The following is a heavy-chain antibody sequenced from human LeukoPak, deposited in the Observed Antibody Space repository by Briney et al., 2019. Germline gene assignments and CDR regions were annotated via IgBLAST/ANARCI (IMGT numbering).Heavy chain of an antibody. V-gene: IGHV1-46*01. J-gene: IGHJ4*02. CDR2: INPSGGST. Sequence: ASVKVSFKASGYTFTNNYMHWVRQAPGQGLEWMGIINPSGGSTNYAQKCQGRVTMTRDTSTSTVYMELSSLRSEDTAVYYCARAVGIVVVVVATLDYWGQGTLVTVSS. CDR3: ARAVGIVVVVVATLDY. CDR1: GYTFTNNY. D-gene: IGHD2-15*01.